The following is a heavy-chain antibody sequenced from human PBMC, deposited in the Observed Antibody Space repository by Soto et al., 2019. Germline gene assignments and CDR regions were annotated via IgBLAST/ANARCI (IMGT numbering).Heavy chain of an antibody. J-gene: IGHJ4*02. CDR1: GGTFSSHS. D-gene: IGHD2-21*02. CDR2: IITLFGTS. Sequence: VQLMQSGAEVKKPGSSVKVSCKASGGTFSSHSINWVRQAPGQGLEWMVGIITLFGTSNYAQNFQARGTNTAAQYTSTAHMELNSPSSDDTAVYYCAREVGYGDFSAALLDWGQGTLVTVSS. CDR3: AREVGYGDFSAALLD. V-gene: IGHV1-69*01.